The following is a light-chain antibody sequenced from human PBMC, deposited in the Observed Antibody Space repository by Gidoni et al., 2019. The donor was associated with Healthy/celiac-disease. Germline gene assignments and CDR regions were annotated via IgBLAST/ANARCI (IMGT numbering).Light chain of an antibody. V-gene: IGKV1-9*01. CDR3: QQLNSYPRFT. CDR2: AAS. Sequence: DIQFTQSPSFLSASVGDRVTITGRASQGISSYLAWYQQKPGKAPKLLIYAASTLQSGVTSRFSGSGSGTEFTLTISSLQPEDFATYYCQQLNSYPRFTFGPGTKVDIK. J-gene: IGKJ3*01. CDR1: QGISSY.